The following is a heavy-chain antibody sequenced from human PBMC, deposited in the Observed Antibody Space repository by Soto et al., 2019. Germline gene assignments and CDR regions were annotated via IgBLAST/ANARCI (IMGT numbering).Heavy chain of an antibody. CDR2: ISSSSSYL. CDR1: GFTCSSYS. Sequence: GGAQRLSCAASGFTCSSYSMNWVRQAPGKRLEWLSSISSSSSYLYYADSVKARFTISRDNAKNSLYLQMNSLRAEDTAVYSCARDPGASWGQLADAFDIWGQGTMVPVSS. D-gene: IGHD3-16*01. CDR3: ARDPGASWGQLADAFDI. V-gene: IGHV3-21*01. J-gene: IGHJ3*02.